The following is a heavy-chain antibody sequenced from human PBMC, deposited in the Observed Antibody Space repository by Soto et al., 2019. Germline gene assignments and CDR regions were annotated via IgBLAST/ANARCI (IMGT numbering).Heavy chain of an antibody. Sequence: SETLSLTCTVSGGSISSGGYYWSWIHQHPGKGLEWIGYIYYSGSTYYNQSLKSRVTISVDTSKNQFSMKMSSVTAAETAVYYCVRYPRSGYDSSGYYYTGAFDIWGQGTMVTVSS. CDR1: GGSISSGGYY. V-gene: IGHV4-31*03. CDR2: IYYSGST. D-gene: IGHD3-22*01. CDR3: VRYPRSGYDSSGYYYTGAFDI. J-gene: IGHJ3*02.